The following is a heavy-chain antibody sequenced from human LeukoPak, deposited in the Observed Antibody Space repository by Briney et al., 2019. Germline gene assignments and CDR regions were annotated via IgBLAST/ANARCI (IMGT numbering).Heavy chain of an antibody. J-gene: IGHJ4*02. CDR2: IRFDGSYK. V-gene: IGHV3-30*02. Sequence: PGGSLRLSCAASGFTFNSYGMHWVRQAPGKGLEWVAFIRFDGSYKYYADSVKGRFTISRDTSKNTLYLQMNSLRAEDTAVYYCAKDFRGIVVVVAVYYFDYWGQGTLVTVSS. CDR3: AKDFRGIVVVVAVYYFDY. CDR1: GFTFNSYG. D-gene: IGHD2-15*01.